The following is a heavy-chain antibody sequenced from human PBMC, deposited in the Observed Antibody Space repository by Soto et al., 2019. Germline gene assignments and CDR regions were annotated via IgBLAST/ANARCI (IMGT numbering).Heavy chain of an antibody. CDR2: INAGNGNT. Sequence: GASVKVSCKASGYTFISYAIHWVRQAPGQRLEWMGWINAGNGNTKYSQKFQGRVTITRDTSTSTAYMELSSLRSEDTAVYYCARDGAGSRDHNWFDPWGQGTLVTVSS. D-gene: IGHD1-1*01. CDR3: ARDGAGSRDHNWFDP. J-gene: IGHJ5*02. CDR1: GYTFISYA. V-gene: IGHV1-3*01.